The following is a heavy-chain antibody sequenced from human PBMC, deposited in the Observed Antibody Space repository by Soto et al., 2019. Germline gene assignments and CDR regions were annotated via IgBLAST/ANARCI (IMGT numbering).Heavy chain of an antibody. CDR3: AKDRETDAWYEDY. Sequence: EVQLLESGGGLVQPGGSLRLSCVASGFSFSSYAMSWVRQAPGKGLEWVSVISGSDGSTYYADSVKGRFTISRDNSKNTLYLQMNSLRAEDTAVYYCAKDRETDAWYEDYWGQGTLVTVSS. V-gene: IGHV3-23*01. J-gene: IGHJ4*02. CDR1: GFSFSSYA. CDR2: ISGSDGST. D-gene: IGHD6-13*01.